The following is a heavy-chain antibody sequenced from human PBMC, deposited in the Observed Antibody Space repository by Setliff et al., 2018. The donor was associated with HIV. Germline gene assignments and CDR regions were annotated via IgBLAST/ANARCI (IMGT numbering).Heavy chain of an antibody. CDR3: AKQNSGWGVGLYYFDY. J-gene: IGHJ4*02. Sequence: SETLSLTCSVSGGSISSSSDYWVWIRQPPGKGLEWIGSIYYSGSVYYNPSLQSRVTISVDTPSNQSSLKLSSVTAADTALYYCAKQNSGWGVGLYYFDYWGQGTLVTVSS. D-gene: IGHD6-19*01. V-gene: IGHV4-39*01. CDR1: GGSISSSSDY. CDR2: IYYSGSV.